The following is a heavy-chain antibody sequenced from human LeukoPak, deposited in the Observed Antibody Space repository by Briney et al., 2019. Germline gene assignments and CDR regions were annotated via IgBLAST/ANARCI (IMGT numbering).Heavy chain of an antibody. J-gene: IGHJ4*02. CDR3: ARGYLDSSGFGRGSIDY. V-gene: IGHV1-2*06. CDR1: GYTFTAYY. D-gene: IGHD3-22*01. Sequence: GASVKVSCKASGYTFTAYYIHSVRQAPGQGLEWMGRINPNSGDTNYAQRFQGRVTMTRDTSITTAYRELSRLRSDDTAVYYCARGYLDSSGFGRGSIDYWGQGTLVTVSS. CDR2: INPNSGDT.